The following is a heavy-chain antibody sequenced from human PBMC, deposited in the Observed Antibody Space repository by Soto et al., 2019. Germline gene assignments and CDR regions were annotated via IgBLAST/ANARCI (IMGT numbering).Heavy chain of an antibody. V-gene: IGHV1-18*01. CDR2: ISAYNGNR. CDR1: GYTFTSYG. D-gene: IGHD1-26*01. CDR3: ARDQVGATGDY. J-gene: IGHJ4*02. Sequence: ASVKVSCKASGYTFTSYGISWVRQAPGQGLEWMGWISAYNGNRNYAQKVQGRVTMTTDTSTNTAYMELRSLRSDDKAVYYCARDQVGATGDYWGQGTLVTVSS.